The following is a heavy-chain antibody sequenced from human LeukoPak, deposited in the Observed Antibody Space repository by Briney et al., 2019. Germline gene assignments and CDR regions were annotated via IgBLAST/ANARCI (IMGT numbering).Heavy chain of an antibody. CDR1: GFTFSSYG. CDR3: AKDLSPYYYDSSGYYIPHDAFDI. D-gene: IGHD3-22*01. V-gene: IGHV3-30*02. J-gene: IGHJ3*02. Sequence: GGSLRLSCAASGFTFSSYGMHWVRQAPGKGLEWVAVIWYDGSNKYYTDSVKGRFTISRDNSKSTLYLQMTSLRAEDTAVYYCAKDLSPYYYDSSGYYIPHDAFDIWGRGTMVTVSS. CDR2: IWYDGSNK.